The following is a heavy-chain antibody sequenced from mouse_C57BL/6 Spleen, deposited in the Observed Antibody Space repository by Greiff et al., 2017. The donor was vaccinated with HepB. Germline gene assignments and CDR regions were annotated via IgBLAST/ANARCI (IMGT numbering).Heavy chain of an antibody. D-gene: IGHD1-1*01. V-gene: IGHV1-78*01. CDR1: GYTFTDHT. CDR2: IYPRDGST. CDR3: ASYYCGCSSCFWYFGV. J-gene: IGHJ1*03. Sequence: QVQLQQSDAELVKPGASVKISCKVSGYTFTDHTIHWMKQRPEQGLEWIGYIYPRDGSTKYNEKFKGKATLTADKSSSTAYMQLNSLTSEDSAVYFCASYYCGCSSCFWYFGVWGKGTPVTVSS.